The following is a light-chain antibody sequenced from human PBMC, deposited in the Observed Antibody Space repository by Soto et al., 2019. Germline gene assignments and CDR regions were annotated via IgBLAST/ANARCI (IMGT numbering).Light chain of an antibody. V-gene: IGKV1-8*01. CDR3: QQSYSTPRT. CDR1: QGFNSY. J-gene: IGKJ1*01. CDR2: AAS. Sequence: AIRMTQSPSSLSASTRDRVIITCRASQGFNSYLAWSQLRPGKAPKLLVYAASTLQSGVPSRFSGSGSGTDFTLTISCLQPEDFATYYCQQSYSTPRTFGQGTKVEIK.